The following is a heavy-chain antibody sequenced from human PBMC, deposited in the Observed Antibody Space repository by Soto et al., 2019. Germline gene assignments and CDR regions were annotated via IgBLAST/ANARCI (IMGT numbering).Heavy chain of an antibody. CDR2: IYDSGST. D-gene: IGHD2-15*01. J-gene: IGHJ5*02. CDR1: GGSVSSGSHY. Sequence: QVQLQESGPGLVKPSETLSLSCSVSGGSVSSGSHYWSWIRQPPGKGLEWIGFIYDSGSTRYNPSLKSRVRISLNTTKNQFSLKLSSVTAADTAVYYCAGRSGEGWFDPWGQGTLVTVSS. V-gene: IGHV4-61*01. CDR3: AGRSGEGWFDP.